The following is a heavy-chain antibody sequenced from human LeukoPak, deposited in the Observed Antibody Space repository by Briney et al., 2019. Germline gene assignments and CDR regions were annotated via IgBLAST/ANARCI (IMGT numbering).Heavy chain of an antibody. CDR3: ARVYSSGWFRKTAIDY. V-gene: IGHV3-66*01. CDR1: GFTVSSNY. Sequence: GGSLRLSCAASGFTVSSNYMSWVRQAPGKGLEWVSVIYSGGSTYYADSVKGRFTISRDNSKNTLYLQMNSLRAEDTAVYYCARVYSSGWFRKTAIDYWGQGTLVTVSS. J-gene: IGHJ4*02. CDR2: IYSGGST. D-gene: IGHD6-19*01.